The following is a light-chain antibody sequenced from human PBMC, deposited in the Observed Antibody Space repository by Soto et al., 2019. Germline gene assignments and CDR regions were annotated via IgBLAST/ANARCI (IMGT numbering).Light chain of an antibody. CDR3: QQGGS. V-gene: IGKV3-11*01. CDR2: DAS. Sequence: ETVLTQSPATLSLSPGEGATLSCRASQSVSTYLAWYQQKPGQAPRLLIYDASNRATGIPARFSGSGSGTDFTLTISSLEPEDFAVYYCQQGGSFGGGTKVEIK. CDR1: QSVSTY. J-gene: IGKJ4*01.